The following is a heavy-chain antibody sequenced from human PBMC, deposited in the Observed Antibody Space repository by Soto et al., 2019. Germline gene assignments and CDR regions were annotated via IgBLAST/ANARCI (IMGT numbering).Heavy chain of an antibody. D-gene: IGHD3-22*01. CDR1: GGSISSYY. V-gene: IGHV4-59*01. Sequence: SETLSLTCTVSGGSISSYYWSWIRQPPGKGLEWIGYIYYSGSTNYNPSLKSRVTISVDTSRNQFSLKLSSVTAADTAVYYCARGYDSSGYYLSYNWFDPWGQGTLVTVSS. CDR2: IYYSGST. J-gene: IGHJ5*02. CDR3: ARGYDSSGYYLSYNWFDP.